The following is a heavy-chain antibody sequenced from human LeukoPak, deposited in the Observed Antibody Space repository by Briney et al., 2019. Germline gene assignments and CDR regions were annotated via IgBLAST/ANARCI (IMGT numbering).Heavy chain of an antibody. Sequence: SQTLFLTCAVSGGSISSGGYSWSWIRQPPGKGLEWIGYIYYSGSTYYNPSLKSRVTISVDTSKNQFSLKLSSVTAADTAVYYCARVSGYDWESFYDYWGQGTLVTVSS. CDR2: IYYSGST. D-gene: IGHD5-12*01. V-gene: IGHV4-30-4*07. J-gene: IGHJ4*02. CDR3: ARVSGYDWESFYDY. CDR1: GGSISSGGYS.